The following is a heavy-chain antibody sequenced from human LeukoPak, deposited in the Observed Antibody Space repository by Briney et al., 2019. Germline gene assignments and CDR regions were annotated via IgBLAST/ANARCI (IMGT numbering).Heavy chain of an antibody. J-gene: IGHJ4*02. D-gene: IGHD2-15*01. CDR2: ITGGAAST. Sequence: GGSLRLSCAASGFTFSNYGMSWVRQAPGKGLEWVSAITGGAASTNYADSVKGRFTISRDNSKNTLHLQMNSLRADDTAVYYCAKSGRYCTAGSCYQEASLDYWGQGTLVTVSS. CDR3: AKSGRYCTAGSCYQEASLDY. CDR1: GFTFSNYG. V-gene: IGHV3-23*01.